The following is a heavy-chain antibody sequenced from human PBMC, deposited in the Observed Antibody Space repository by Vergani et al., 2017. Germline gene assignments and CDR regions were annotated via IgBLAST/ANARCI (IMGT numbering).Heavy chain of an antibody. CDR2: ISGSGRST. CDR1: GFTFNHYA. D-gene: IGHD5-12*01. CDR3: AKANPRNSGYDYLYYYHAMDV. J-gene: IGHJ6*02. V-gene: IGHV3-23*01. Sequence: EVQLLESGGDLVQPGGSLRLSCAASGFTFNHYAMNWVRQAPGTGLEWVSGISGSGRSTYHAGSVKGRFTISRDSSKNTLYLQMNSLSAGDTAVYYCAKANPRNSGYDYLYYYHAMDVWGQGTTVTVSS.